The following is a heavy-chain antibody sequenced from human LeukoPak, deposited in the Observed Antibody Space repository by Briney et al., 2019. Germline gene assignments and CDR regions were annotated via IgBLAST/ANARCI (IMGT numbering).Heavy chain of an antibody. J-gene: IGHJ4*02. CDR1: GYTFTSYD. CDR3: ARYDYGDLELDY. D-gene: IGHD4-17*01. CDR2: MNPNSGNT. V-gene: IGHV1-8*01. Sequence: ASVKVSCKASGYTFTSYDINWVRQATGQGREWMGWMNPNSGNTGYAQKFQGRVTITRNTSLSTAYMEPSSLRSEDTAVYYCARYDYGDLELDYWGQGTLVTVSS.